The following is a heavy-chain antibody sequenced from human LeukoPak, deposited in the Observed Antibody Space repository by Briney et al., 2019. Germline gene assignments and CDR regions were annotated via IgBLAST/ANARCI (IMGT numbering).Heavy chain of an antibody. CDR1: GGSMNDYY. D-gene: IGHD6-13*01. J-gene: IGHJ5*02. CDR3: ARDALIAAASWFDP. Sequence: PSETLSLTCTVSGGSMNDYYWTWIRQPPGRGLEWIGYMYYSGSTKYNPSLKSRLTISLDWSRNQFSLKLSSVTAADTAVYYCARDALIAAASWFDPWGQGTLVTVSS. V-gene: IGHV4-59*01. CDR2: MYYSGST.